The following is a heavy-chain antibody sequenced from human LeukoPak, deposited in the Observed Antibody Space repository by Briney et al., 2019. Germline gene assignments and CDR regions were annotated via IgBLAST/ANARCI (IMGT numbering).Heavy chain of an antibody. CDR2: IWYDGTNK. CDR1: GFFFSSYG. CDR3: ARSHLNSNEPPFDY. J-gene: IGHJ4*02. V-gene: IGHV3-33*01. Sequence: GGSLRLSCAASGFFFSSYGMQWVRQAPGKGLEWVALIWYDGTNKYYADSVKGRFTISRDNSKNTLYLQMSSLRADDAAVYYCARSHLNSNEPPFDYWGQGTLVAVFS. D-gene: IGHD1-1*01.